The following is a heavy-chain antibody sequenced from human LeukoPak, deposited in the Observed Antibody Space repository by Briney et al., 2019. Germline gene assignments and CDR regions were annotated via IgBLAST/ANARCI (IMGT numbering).Heavy chain of an antibody. D-gene: IGHD1-26*01. J-gene: IGHJ4*02. CDR2: ISSSSSYT. Sequence: GGSLRLSCAASGFSLSDYYMSWIRQAPGKGLEGISHISSSSSYTNYSDSVKGRFTISRDNAKNSLHLQMSSLRAEDTAVYYCARDSGSYYDYWGQGTLVTVSS. CDR3: ARDSGSYYDY. CDR1: GFSLSDYY. V-gene: IGHV3-11*05.